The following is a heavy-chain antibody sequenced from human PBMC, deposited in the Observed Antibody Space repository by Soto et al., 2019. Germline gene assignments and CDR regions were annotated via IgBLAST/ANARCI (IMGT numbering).Heavy chain of an antibody. Sequence: GGSLRLSCAASGFTFSSYSMNWVRQAPGKGLEWVSYISSSSSTIYYADSVKGRFTISRDNAKNSLYLQMNSLRVDDTAVYYCVRDLGYGSSTSFYVAAFDVWGEGTLVTVSS. D-gene: IGHD2-2*01. CDR2: ISSSSSTI. V-gene: IGHV3-48*01. J-gene: IGHJ3*01. CDR3: VRDLGYGSSTSFYVAAFDV. CDR1: GFTFSSYS.